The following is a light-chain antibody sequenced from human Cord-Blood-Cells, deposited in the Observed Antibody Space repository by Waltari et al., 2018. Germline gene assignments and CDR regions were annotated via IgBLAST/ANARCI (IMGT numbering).Light chain of an antibody. CDR2: QAS. V-gene: IGLV2-23*02. CDR3: CSYAGSSTFV. CDR1: SSDVGSYNL. Sequence: QSALTQPASASGSPGQSITISCTGTSSDVGSYNLVSWYQQHPGKAPKLMIYQASKRPSGFSNRFSGSKSGNTASLTISGLQAEDEADYCCCSYAGSSTFVCGGGTKLTVL. J-gene: IGLJ3*02.